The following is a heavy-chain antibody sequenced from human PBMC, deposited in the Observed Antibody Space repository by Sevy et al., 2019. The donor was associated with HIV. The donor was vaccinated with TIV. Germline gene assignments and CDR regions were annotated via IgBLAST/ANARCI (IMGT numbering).Heavy chain of an antibody. CDR1: GYTFTSHY. CDR2: INPSGGYT. V-gene: IGHV1-46*01. Sequence: GASVKVSCKASGYTFTSHYIYWVRQAPGQGLEWMALINPSGGYTVYAQKFQGRVSVTADTSTSTVYMDLGSLRSEDTAVFYCARATSCGGDCYFLEYWGPGTLVTVSP. J-gene: IGHJ4*02. D-gene: IGHD2-21*02. CDR3: ARATSCGGDCYFLEY.